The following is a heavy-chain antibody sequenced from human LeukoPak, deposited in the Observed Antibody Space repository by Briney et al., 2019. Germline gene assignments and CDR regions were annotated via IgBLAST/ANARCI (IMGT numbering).Heavy chain of an antibody. CDR3: ARDMLEYCSRTTCYFYGMDV. Sequence: PGGSLRLSCAASGFTFSSSAMSWVRQVPGKGLEWVSGISASGGSTSYADSVRGRFTISRDNSKNTLYVQMNSLRDEDTAVYYCARDMLEYCSRTTCYFYGMDVWGQGTTVTVSS. J-gene: IGHJ6*02. CDR2: ISASGGST. D-gene: IGHD2-2*01. V-gene: IGHV3-23*01. CDR1: GFTFSSSA.